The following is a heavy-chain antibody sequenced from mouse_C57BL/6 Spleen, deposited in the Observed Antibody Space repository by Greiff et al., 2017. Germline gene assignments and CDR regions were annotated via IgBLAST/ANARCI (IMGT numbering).Heavy chain of an antibody. Sequence: VQVVESGAELVRPGTSVKVSCKASGYAFTNYLIEWVKQRPGQGLEWIGVINPGSGGTNYNEKFKGKATLTADKSSSTAYMQLSSLTSEDSAVYFCARSGYYGSLFAYWGQGTLVTVSA. CDR2: INPGSGGT. J-gene: IGHJ3*01. V-gene: IGHV1-54*01. D-gene: IGHD1-2*01. CDR1: GYAFTNYL. CDR3: ARSGYYGSLFAY.